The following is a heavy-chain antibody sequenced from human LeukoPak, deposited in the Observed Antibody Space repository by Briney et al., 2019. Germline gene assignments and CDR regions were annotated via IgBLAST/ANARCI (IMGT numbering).Heavy chain of an antibody. CDR2: IYYSGST. J-gene: IGHJ4*02. CDR3: AREQRGYGYGNFDY. V-gene: IGHV4-30-4*01. D-gene: IGHD5-18*01. CDR1: GGSISSGDYY. Sequence: SQTLSLTCTVSGGSISSGDYYWSWIRQPPGKGLEWIGYIYYSGSTYYNPSLKSRVTISVDTSKNQFSLKLSSVTAADTAVYYCAREQRGYGYGNFDYWGQGTLVTVSS.